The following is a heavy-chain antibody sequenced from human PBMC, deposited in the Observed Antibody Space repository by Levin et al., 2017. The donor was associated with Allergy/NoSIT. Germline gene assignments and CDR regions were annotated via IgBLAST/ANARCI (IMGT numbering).Heavy chain of an antibody. CDR1: GFTFSSYA. CDR2: ISYDGSNK. J-gene: IGHJ6*02. Sequence: PGGSLRLSCAASGFTFSSYAMHWVRQAPGKGLEWVAVISYDGSNKYYADSVKGRFTISRDNSKNTLYLQMNSLRAEDTAVYYCARTQIAAAVGAPASGWGAYYGMDVWGQGTTVTVSS. V-gene: IGHV3-30*04. CDR3: ARTQIAAAVGAPASGWGAYYGMDV. D-gene: IGHD6-13*01.